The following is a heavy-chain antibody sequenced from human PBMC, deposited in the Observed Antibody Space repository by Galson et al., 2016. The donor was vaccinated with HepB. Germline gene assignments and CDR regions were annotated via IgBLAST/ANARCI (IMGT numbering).Heavy chain of an antibody. CDR2: ISWNSGTI. CDR3: AKDLGEGGYFGS. J-gene: IGHJ4*02. Sequence: SLRLSCAASGFIFDDYAMHWVRQAPGKGLEWLSGISWNSGTIDYADSVKGRFTISRDNAKKSVYLQMNSLRPEDTAFYYCAKDLGEGGYFGSWGLGTLVTVSS. D-gene: IGHD3-9*01. V-gene: IGHV3-9*01. CDR1: GFIFDDYA.